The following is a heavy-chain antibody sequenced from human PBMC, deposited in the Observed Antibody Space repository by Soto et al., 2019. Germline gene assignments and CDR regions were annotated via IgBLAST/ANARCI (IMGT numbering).Heavy chain of an antibody. V-gene: IGHV3-53*01. Sequence: PGGSLRLSCAASGFTVSSNYMSWVRQAPGKGLEWVLVIYSGGSTYYADSVKGRFTISRDNSKNTLYLQMNSLRAEDTAVYYCARTSSGWYLDGMDVWGQGTTVTVSS. J-gene: IGHJ6*02. CDR1: GFTVSSNY. CDR3: ARTSSGWYLDGMDV. D-gene: IGHD6-19*01. CDR2: IYSGGST.